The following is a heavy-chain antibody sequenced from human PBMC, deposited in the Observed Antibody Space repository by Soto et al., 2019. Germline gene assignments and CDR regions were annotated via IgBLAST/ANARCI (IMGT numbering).Heavy chain of an antibody. D-gene: IGHD1-26*01. CDR2: MQPRDGRT. CDR3: ARGVTAGADY. J-gene: IGHJ4*02. CDR1: GYSFSSLD. Sequence: QVQLVQSGAEVREPGASVKVSCKASGYSFSSLDINWVRQTTGQGLEWMGWMQPRDGRTGYAQKFQGRVTMTRDTSINTAYMELSSLTSDDTAFYYCARGVTAGADYWGQGTLVTVSS. V-gene: IGHV1-8*01.